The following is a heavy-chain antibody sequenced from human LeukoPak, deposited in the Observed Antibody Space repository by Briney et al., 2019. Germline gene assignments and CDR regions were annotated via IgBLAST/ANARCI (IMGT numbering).Heavy chain of an antibody. Sequence: SETLSLTCTVSGASISSSSYFWAWIRQPPGKALEWIGSIDFSGEAGYNAPLQSRLTLSIDTSKHQVSLKMTSVTAADTALHYCARRAYSYGFRFDPWGQGTLVTVSS. D-gene: IGHD3-16*02. CDR2: IDFSGEA. CDR1: GASISSSSYF. V-gene: IGHV4-39*01. J-gene: IGHJ5*02. CDR3: ARRAYSYGFRFDP.